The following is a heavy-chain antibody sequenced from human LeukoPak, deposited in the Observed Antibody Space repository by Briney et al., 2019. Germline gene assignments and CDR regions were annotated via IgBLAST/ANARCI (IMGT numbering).Heavy chain of an antibody. J-gene: IGHJ4*02. V-gene: IGHV1-2*02. CDR1: GYTFTGYY. CDR3: ARDPRGVYYDFWSGYTD. CDR2: INPNSGGT. Sequence: ASVKVSCKASGYTFTGYYMHWVRQAPGQGLEWMGWINPNSGGTNYAQKFQGRVTITRDTSISTAYMELSRLRSDDTAVYYCARDPRGVYYDFWSGYTDWGQGTLVTVSS. D-gene: IGHD3-3*01.